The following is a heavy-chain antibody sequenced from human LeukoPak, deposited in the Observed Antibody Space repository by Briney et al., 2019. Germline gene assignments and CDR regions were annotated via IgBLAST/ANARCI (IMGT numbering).Heavy chain of an antibody. CDR1: GGSISSGSYY. Sequence: SETLSLTCTVSGGSISSGSYYWSWIRQPAGKGLEWIGHIYTSGGTNYNPSLKSRVTISVDTSKNQFSLKLSSVTAADTAVYYCARAPSELRYFDWFNRPSFWFDPWGQGTLVTVSS. V-gene: IGHV4-61*09. CDR2: IYTSGGT. CDR3: ARAPSELRYFDWFNRPSFWFDP. J-gene: IGHJ5*02. D-gene: IGHD3-9*01.